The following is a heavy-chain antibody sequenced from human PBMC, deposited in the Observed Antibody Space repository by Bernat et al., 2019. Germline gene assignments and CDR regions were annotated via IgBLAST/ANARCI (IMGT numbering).Heavy chain of an antibody. Sequence: QVQLQQWGAGLLKPSETLSLTCDVSGASISSYWWSWVRQPPGKGLEWIGEIEHGGATNYNPSLKSRVTISVDKSKNQFSLKLSSVTDADTALYYCARNGAYCIEVWGQGTTVTVS. D-gene: IGHD2-21*01. CDR2: IEHGGAT. CDR1: GASISSYW. J-gene: IGHJ6*02. CDR3: ARNGAYCIEV. V-gene: IGHV4-4*02.